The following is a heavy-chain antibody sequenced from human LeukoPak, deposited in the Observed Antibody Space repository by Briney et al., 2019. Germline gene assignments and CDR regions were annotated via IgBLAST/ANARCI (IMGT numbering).Heavy chain of an antibody. D-gene: IGHD2-21*02. Sequence: KTGGSLRLSCAASGFVFSDYYMGWVRQAPGKGLEWVSYISGSGTTKNYADSVKGRFTISRDNAKNSLYLQMNSLRAEDTALYYCAASPRDCSGGDCYTGYFHYWGQGTLATVSS. J-gene: IGHJ4*02. CDR3: AASPRDCSGGDCYTGYFHY. CDR2: ISGSGTTK. CDR1: GFVFSDYY. V-gene: IGHV3-11*01.